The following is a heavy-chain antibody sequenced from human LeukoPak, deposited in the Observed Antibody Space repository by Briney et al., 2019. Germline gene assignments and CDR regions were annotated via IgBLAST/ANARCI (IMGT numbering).Heavy chain of an antibody. V-gene: IGHV1-69*05. CDR1: GGTFSSYA. CDR2: IIPIFGTA. J-gene: IGHJ5*02. Sequence: ASVKVSCKASGGTFSSYAISWVRQAPGQGLEWMGRIIPIFGTANYAQKSQGRVTITTDKSTSTAYMELSSLRSEDTAVYYCARDMVGYCSGGSCWFDPWGQGTLVTVSS. CDR3: ARDMVGYCSGGSCWFDP. D-gene: IGHD2-15*01.